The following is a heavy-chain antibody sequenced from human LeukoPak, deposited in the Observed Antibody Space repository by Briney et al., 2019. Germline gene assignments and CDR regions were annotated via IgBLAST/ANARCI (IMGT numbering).Heavy chain of an antibody. V-gene: IGHV4-61*02. Sequence: PSETLSLTCTVSGDSISSGSYYWSWIRQPAGKGLEWIGRIYTSGSTNYNPSLKSRVTISVDTSKNQFSLKLSSVTAADTAVYYCARQLNSVTFDYWGQGTLVTVSP. CDR2: IYTSGST. CDR1: GDSISSGSYY. J-gene: IGHJ4*02. CDR3: ARQLNSVTFDY. D-gene: IGHD4-11*01.